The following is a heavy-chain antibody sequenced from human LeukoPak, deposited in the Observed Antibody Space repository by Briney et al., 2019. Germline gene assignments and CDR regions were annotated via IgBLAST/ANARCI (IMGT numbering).Heavy chain of an antibody. V-gene: IGHV3-30*02. CDR3: AKGGGTGYSSSWYSN. CDR2: IRYDGSNK. CDR1: GFTFTSYG. D-gene: IGHD6-13*01. J-gene: IGHJ4*02. Sequence: GGSLRLSCAASGFTFTSYGIHWVRQAPGKGLEWVAFIRYDGSNKYYADSVKGRFTISRDNSKNTLYLQMNSLRAEDTAVYYCAKGGGTGYSSSWYSNWGQGTLVTVSS.